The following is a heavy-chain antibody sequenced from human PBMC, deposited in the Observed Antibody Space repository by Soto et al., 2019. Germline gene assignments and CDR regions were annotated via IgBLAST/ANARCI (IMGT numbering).Heavy chain of an antibody. Sequence: QVQLQESGPGLVKPSGTLSLTCAVSGGSISSSNWWSWVRQPPGKGLEWIGEIYHSGSTNYNPSLKSRVTRSVDKSKNQFSLKLSSVTAADTAVYYCARDAGVPGEGPLAFDIWGQGTMVTVSS. CDR1: GGSISSSNW. V-gene: IGHV4-4*02. CDR2: IYHSGST. J-gene: IGHJ3*02. CDR3: ARDAGVPGEGPLAFDI. D-gene: IGHD3-10*01.